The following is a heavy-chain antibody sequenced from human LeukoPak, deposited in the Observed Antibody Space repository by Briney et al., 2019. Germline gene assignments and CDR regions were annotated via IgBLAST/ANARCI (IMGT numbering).Heavy chain of an antibody. CDR3: ARGVGELLTDY. Sequence: ASVKVSCKASGYTFTSYDINWVRQATGQGLEWMGWMNPNSGGTNYAQKFQGRVTMTRDTSISTAYMELSRLRSDDTAVYYCARGVGELLTDYWGQGTLVTVSS. V-gene: IGHV1-2*02. CDR2: MNPNSGGT. J-gene: IGHJ4*02. D-gene: IGHD3-10*01. CDR1: GYTFTSYD.